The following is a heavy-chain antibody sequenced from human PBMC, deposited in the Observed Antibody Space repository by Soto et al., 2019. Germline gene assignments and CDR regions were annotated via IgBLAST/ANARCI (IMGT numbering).Heavy chain of an antibody. CDR1: GGTFSSYA. J-gene: IGHJ3*02. Sequence: SVKVSCKASGGTFSSYAISWVRQAPGQGLEWMGGIIPIFGTANYAQKFQGRVTITADESTSTAYMELSSLRSEDTAVYYCARGSVVTAMVTPANAFDIWGQGTMVTVSS. D-gene: IGHD5-18*01. CDR2: IIPIFGTA. CDR3: ARGSVVTAMVTPANAFDI. V-gene: IGHV1-69*13.